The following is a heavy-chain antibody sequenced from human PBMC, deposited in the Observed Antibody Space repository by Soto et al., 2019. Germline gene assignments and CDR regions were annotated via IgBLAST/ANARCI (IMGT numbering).Heavy chain of an antibody. CDR1: GESFSGYY. Sequence: QVQLQQWGAGLLKPSETLSLTCAIYGESFSGYYWSWIRQPPGKGLEWIGEINHSGSTNYNPSLKSRVTISVDTSKNQFSLKLSSVTAADTAVFYCARGEIGFDPWGQGTPVTVSS. J-gene: IGHJ5*02. CDR3: ARGEIGFDP. CDR2: INHSGST. V-gene: IGHV4-34*01.